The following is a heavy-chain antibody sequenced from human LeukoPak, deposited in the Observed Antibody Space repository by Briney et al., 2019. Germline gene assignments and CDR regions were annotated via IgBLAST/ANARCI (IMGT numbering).Heavy chain of an antibody. Sequence: GGSLRLSCAASGFTFSDYYMSWIRQAPGKGLEWVSSIEASGGATYYADSVKGRFTISRDNSKNTFYLQMNSLRAEDTALYYCAKGSGSGWYGWFAPWGQGTLVTVSS. CDR2: IEASGGAT. CDR3: AKGSGSGWYGWFAP. D-gene: IGHD6-19*01. V-gene: IGHV3-23*01. CDR1: GFTFSDYY. J-gene: IGHJ5*02.